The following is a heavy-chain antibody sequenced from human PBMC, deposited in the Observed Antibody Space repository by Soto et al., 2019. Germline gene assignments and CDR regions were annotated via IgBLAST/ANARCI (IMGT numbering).Heavy chain of an antibody. CDR3: AGGVDGDYAGGAFDI. V-gene: IGHV1-18*01. Sequence: QVQLVQSGAEVKKPGASVKVSCKASGYTFTSYGISWVRQAPGQGLEWMGWISAYNGNTNYAQKLQGRVTMTTDTATSTAYMEMGSLRSDDAAVYCCAGGVDGDYAGGAFDIWGQGTMVTVSS. J-gene: IGHJ3*02. CDR2: ISAYNGNT. D-gene: IGHD4-17*01. CDR1: GYTFTSYG.